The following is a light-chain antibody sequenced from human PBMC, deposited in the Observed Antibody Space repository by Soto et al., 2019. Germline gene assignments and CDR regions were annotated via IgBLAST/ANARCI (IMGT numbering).Light chain of an antibody. V-gene: IGKV3-20*01. Sequence: EIVMTQSPATLSVSPGERVTLSCRASQSVSSYLAWYQQKPGQAPRLLIYGASSRATGIPDRFSGSGSGTDFTLTISRLEPEDFAMYYCHQYGSSPPVTFGQGTRLEIK. CDR2: GAS. J-gene: IGKJ5*01. CDR1: QSVSSY. CDR3: HQYGSSPPVT.